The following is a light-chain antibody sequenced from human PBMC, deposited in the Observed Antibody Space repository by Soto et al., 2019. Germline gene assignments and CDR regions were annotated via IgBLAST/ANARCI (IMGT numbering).Light chain of an antibody. CDR3: QQYHSFPPT. CDR1: QSISSY. CDR2: AAS. Sequence: DIPMTQSPSSLSASVGDRVTITCRASQSISSYLNWYQQKPGKAPKLLIYAASSLQSGVPSRFSGSGSGTDFALTIDYLQPEDFATYYCQQYHSFPPTFGQGTKLDIK. J-gene: IGKJ2*01. V-gene: IGKV1-39*01.